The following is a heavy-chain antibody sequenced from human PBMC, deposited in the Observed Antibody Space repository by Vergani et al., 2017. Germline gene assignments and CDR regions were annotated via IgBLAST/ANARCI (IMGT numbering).Heavy chain of an antibody. CDR1: GGTFSSYA. CDR3: ARDVAYCVGDCYSPYYYYYYMDV. CDR2: IIPILGTA. J-gene: IGHJ6*03. V-gene: IGHV1-69*11. D-gene: IGHD2-21*01. Sequence: QVQLVQSGAEVKKPGSSVKVSCKASGGTFSSYAISWVRQAPGQGLEWMGRIIPILGTANYAQKFQGRVTITADESTSTAYMELSSLRAEDPAVYYCARDVAYCVGDCYSPYYYYYYMDVWGKGTTVTVSS.